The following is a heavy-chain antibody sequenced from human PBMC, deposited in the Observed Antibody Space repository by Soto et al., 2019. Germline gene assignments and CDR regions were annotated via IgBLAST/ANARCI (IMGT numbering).Heavy chain of an antibody. D-gene: IGHD6-13*01. CDR1: GFTFSSYV. Sequence: EVQLLESGGGLVQPGGSLRLSCAASGFTFSSYVMTWVRQAPVKGLEWVSGLSGRRGRTYYADSVKGRFTLSRYTSKNTLYLQMNSLRAEHTAVYYCAKSMAADGTGYWGQGTLVTVS. CDR3: AKSMAADGTGY. CDR2: LSGRRGRT. V-gene: IGHV3-23*01. J-gene: IGHJ4*02.